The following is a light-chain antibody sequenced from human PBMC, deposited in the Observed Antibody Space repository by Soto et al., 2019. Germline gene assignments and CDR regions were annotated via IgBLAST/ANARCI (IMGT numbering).Light chain of an antibody. CDR3: QQTYNFPLT. V-gene: IGKV1-39*01. CDR1: QSISSF. Sequence: DIQMTQSPSSLSASVGDRVTITCRASQSISSFLNWYQQKPGKAPNLLIYAASNLQGGVPSRFSGSGSGTDFTLTISNLQPEDFATYYCQQTYNFPLTFGLGTKLEIK. CDR2: AAS. J-gene: IGKJ2*01.